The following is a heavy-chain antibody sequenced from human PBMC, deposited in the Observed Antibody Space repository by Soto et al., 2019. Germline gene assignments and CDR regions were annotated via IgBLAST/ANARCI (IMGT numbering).Heavy chain of an antibody. J-gene: IGHJ6*02. V-gene: IGHV1-2*04. D-gene: IGHD2-8*01. CDR2: INPKSGGT. Sequence: CASVKGSCQASGYSFTDYHIHWVRQAPGQGLEWLGRINPKSGGTSTAQKFQGWVTMTTDTSISTASMELTRLTSDDTAIYYCARGDSTDCSNGVCSFFSIHDLDVRG. CDR3: ARGDSTDCSNGVCSFFSIHDLDV. CDR1: GYSFTDYH.